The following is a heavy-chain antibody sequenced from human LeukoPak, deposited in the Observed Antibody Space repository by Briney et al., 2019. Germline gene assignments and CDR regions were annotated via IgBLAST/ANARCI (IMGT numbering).Heavy chain of an antibody. CDR3: VKDSIERNGVYDAFDV. Sequence: PGGSLRLSCVASGFTFGDFAMNWARQVPGKGPEWVSHIGGGGVDREYEESVKGRFTVSRDNSRNSLYLQMNSLRGEDTAIYYCVKDSIERNGVYDAFDVWGQGTKVTVAS. CDR1: GFTFGDFA. CDR2: IGGGGVDR. J-gene: IGHJ3*01. V-gene: IGHV3-23*01. D-gene: IGHD2-8*01.